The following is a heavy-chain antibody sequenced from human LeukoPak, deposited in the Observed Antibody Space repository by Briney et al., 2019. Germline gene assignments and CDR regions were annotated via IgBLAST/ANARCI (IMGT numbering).Heavy chain of an antibody. V-gene: IGHV4-59*01. D-gene: IGHD2-15*01. CDR3: ARWAVYGSGSLDY. CDR2: IYYSGST. Sequence: SETLSLTCTVSGGSISSYYWSWIRQPPGKGLEWIGYIYYSGSTNYNPSLKSRVTISVDTSKNQFSLKLSSVTAADTAVYYCARWAVYGSGSLDYWGQGTLVTVSS. J-gene: IGHJ4*02. CDR1: GGSISSYY.